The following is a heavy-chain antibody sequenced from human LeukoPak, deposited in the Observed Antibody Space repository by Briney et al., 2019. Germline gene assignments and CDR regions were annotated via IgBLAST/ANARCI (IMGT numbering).Heavy chain of an antibody. J-gene: IGHJ4*02. CDR3: ARGSQVLGY. V-gene: IGHV4-38-2*02. CDR1: GYSISSGFY. CDR2: INHSGST. Sequence: SETLSLTCSVSGYSISSGFYWGWIRQPPGKGLEWIGEINHSGSTNYNPSLKSRVTISVDTSKNQFSLKLSSVTAADTAVYYCARGSQVLGYWGQGTLVTVSS.